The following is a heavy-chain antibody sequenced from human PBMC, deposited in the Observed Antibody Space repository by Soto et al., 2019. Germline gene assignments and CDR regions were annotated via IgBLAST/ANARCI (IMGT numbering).Heavy chain of an antibody. Sequence: TLSLTCTVSGDSISGTSFYWGWIRQSSGKGLEWIASIYSSGSTFYNLSLKSRLSLSVDTSKNQFSLRLQSVTAADTAVYYCVRHRSSREIPFDNWGQGTLVTVSS. CDR3: VRHRSSREIPFDN. J-gene: IGHJ4*02. CDR1: GDSISGTSFY. V-gene: IGHV4-39*01. D-gene: IGHD2-21*01. CDR2: IYSSGST.